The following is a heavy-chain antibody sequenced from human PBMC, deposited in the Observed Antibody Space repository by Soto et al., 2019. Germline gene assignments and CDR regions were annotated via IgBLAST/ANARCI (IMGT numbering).Heavy chain of an antibody. CDR2: IYYSGST. Sequence: SETRSLTCTVSGGSISSYYWSWIRQPPGMGLEWIGDIYYSGSTNYNPSLKSRVTISVDTSKNQFSLELSSVTAADTAVYYCAREGENYGDFDYWGQGTLVTVSS. V-gene: IGHV4-59*01. CDR3: AREGENYGDFDY. J-gene: IGHJ4*02. D-gene: IGHD3-10*01. CDR1: GGSISSYY.